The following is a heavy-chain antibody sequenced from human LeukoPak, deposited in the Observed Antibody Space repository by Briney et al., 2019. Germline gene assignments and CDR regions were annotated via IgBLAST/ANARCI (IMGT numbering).Heavy chain of an antibody. CDR3: ARDDLTDYGSGKGPFDY. CDR2: ISYDGSNK. CDR1: GFTFSSYG. D-gene: IGHD3-10*01. Sequence: GGSLRLSCAASGFTFSSYGMHWVRQAPGKGLEWVAVISYDGSNKYYADSVKGRFTISRDNSKNTLYLQMNSLRAEDTAVYYCARDDLTDYGSGKGPFDYWGQGTLVTVSS. V-gene: IGHV3-30*19. J-gene: IGHJ4*02.